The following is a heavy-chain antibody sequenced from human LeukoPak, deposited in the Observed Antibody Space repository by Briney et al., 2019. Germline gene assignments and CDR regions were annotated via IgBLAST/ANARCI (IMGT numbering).Heavy chain of an antibody. D-gene: IGHD1-26*01. Sequence: PGRSLTLSCAASGFTFSSFGMHWVRQAPGQGLEWVAVIWYDASNKYYADSVKGRFTISRDNSKNTLYLQMNSLRVEDTALYYCARDSRWYNGRYYDEGIDYWGQGTLVTVSS. J-gene: IGHJ4*02. CDR1: GFTFSSFG. CDR3: ARDSRWYNGRYYDEGIDY. CDR2: IWYDASNK. V-gene: IGHV3-33*01.